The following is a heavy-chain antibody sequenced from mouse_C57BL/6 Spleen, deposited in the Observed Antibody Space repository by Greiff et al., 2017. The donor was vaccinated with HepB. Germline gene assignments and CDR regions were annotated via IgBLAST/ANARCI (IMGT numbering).Heavy chain of an antibody. J-gene: IGHJ2*01. CDR3: TTFFFYDGYQSYFDY. D-gene: IGHD2-3*01. Sequence: VHVKQSGAELVRPGASVKLSCTASGFNIKDYYMHWVKQRPEQGLEWIGRIDPEDGDTEYAPKFQGKATMTADTSSNTAYLQLSSLTSEDTAVYYCTTFFFYDGYQSYFDYWGQGTTLTVSS. CDR1: GFNIKDYY. CDR2: IDPEDGDT. V-gene: IGHV14-1*01.